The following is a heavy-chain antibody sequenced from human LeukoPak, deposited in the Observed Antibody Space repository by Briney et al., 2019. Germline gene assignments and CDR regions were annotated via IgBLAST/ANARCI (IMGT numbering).Heavy chain of an antibody. CDR2: ISSTSSYI. CDR3: ARVVGYHYYMDV. J-gene: IGHJ6*03. D-gene: IGHD1-26*01. CDR1: GFTFSSYS. Sequence: GGSLRLSCAASGFTFSSYSINWVRQAPGKGLEWVSSISSTSSYIYYADSVKGRFTISRDNTKNSLYLQMNSLRAEDTAVYYCARVVGYHYYMDVWGKGTTVTVSS. V-gene: IGHV3-21*01.